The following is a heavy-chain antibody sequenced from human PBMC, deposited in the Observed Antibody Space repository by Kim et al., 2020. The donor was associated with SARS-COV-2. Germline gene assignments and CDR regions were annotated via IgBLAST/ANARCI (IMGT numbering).Heavy chain of an antibody. J-gene: IGHJ6*02. CDR1: GGSISSSNW. CDR2: IYHSGST. CDR3: ASVVAVAGNEWGMDV. D-gene: IGHD6-19*01. Sequence: SETLSLTCAVSGGSISSSNWWSWVRQPPGKGLEWIGEIYHSGSTNYNPSLKSRVTISVDKSKNQFSLKLSSVTAADTAVYYCASVVAVAGNEWGMDVWGQGTTVTVSS. V-gene: IGHV4-4*02.